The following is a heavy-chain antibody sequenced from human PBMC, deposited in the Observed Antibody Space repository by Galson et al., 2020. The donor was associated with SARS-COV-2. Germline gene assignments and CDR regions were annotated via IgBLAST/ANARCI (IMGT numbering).Heavy chain of an antibody. CDR1: GGSISSSNW. V-gene: IGHV4-4*02. CDR3: ASAYSSSWYNFDY. Sequence: ASETLSLTCAVSGGSISSSNWWSWVRQPPGKGLEWIGEIYHSGSTNYNPSLKSRVTISVDKSKNQFSLKLSSVTAADTAVYYCASAYSSSWYNFDYWGQGTRVTVSS. J-gene: IGHJ4*02. CDR2: IYHSGST. D-gene: IGHD6-13*01.